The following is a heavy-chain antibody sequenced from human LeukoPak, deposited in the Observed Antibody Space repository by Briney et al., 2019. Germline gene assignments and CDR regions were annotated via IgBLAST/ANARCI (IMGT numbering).Heavy chain of an antibody. CDR3: AQGYSSGWYPY. V-gene: IGHV3-23*01. CDR2: ISVSGDTK. Sequence: GGSLRLSCAVSGFTITDYGMSWVRQAPGKELEWVSAISVSGDTKYYADSVKGRSIISRDNSRNTLYLQINSLRAEDTALYYCAQGYSSGWYPYWGQGTLVTVSS. J-gene: IGHJ4*02. D-gene: IGHD6-19*01. CDR1: GFTITDYG.